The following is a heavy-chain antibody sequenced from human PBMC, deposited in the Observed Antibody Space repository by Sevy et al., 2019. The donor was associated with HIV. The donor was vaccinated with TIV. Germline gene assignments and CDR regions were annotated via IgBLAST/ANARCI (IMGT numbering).Heavy chain of an antibody. CDR3: AGGRYDSSDSFDAFDL. CDR1: GFTFSSYA. V-gene: IGHV3-23*01. D-gene: IGHD3-22*01. J-gene: IGHJ3*01. CDR2: IFGDGDIT. Sequence: GGSLRLSCAASGFTFSSYAMNWVRQAPGKGLEWVSSIFGDGDITYYADSVKGRFTISRDKSKNTLYLQMHSLRAEDPAVYYCAGGRYDSSDSFDAFDLWGQGTMVTVSS.